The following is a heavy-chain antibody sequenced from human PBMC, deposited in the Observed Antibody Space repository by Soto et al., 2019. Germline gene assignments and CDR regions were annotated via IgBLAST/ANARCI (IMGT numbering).Heavy chain of an antibody. CDR1: GGTFSSYA. CDR3: ARSLVVVTAHDAFDI. J-gene: IGHJ3*02. CDR2: IIPIFGTA. Sequence: SVKVSCKASGGTFSSYAISWVRQAPGQGLEWMGGIIPIFGTANYAQKFQGRVTITADESTSTAYMELSSLRSEDTAVYYCARSLVVVTAHDAFDIWGQGTMVTVSS. D-gene: IGHD2-21*02. V-gene: IGHV1-69*13.